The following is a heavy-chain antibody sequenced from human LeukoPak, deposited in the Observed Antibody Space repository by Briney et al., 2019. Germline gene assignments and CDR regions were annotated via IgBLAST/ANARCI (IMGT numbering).Heavy chain of an antibody. D-gene: IGHD3-3*02. J-gene: IGHJ6*03. CDR1: GYTFTGYY. CDR3: ARDPGSIRYYYYMDV. CDR2: IIPNSGGT. V-gene: IGHV1-2*02. Sequence: GASVKVSCKASGYTFTGYYMHWVRQAPGQGLEWMGWIIPNSGGTNYAQKFQGRVTMTRDTSISTAYMELSRLRSDDTAVYYCARDPGSIRYYYYMDVWGKGTTVTVSS.